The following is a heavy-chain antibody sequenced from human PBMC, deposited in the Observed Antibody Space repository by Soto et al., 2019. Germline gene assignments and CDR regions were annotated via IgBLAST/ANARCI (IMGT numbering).Heavy chain of an antibody. CDR2: IYPGDSDT. D-gene: IGHD5-12*01. CDR3: ASRVATTPNYGMDV. Sequence: GESLKICGKGCGYRFTSYGIGWVRQMPGKGLEWMGIIYPGDSDTRYSPSFQGQVTISADKSISTAYLQWSSLKASDTAMYYCASRVATTPNYGMDVWGQGTTVPVSS. J-gene: IGHJ6*02. CDR1: GYRFTSYG. V-gene: IGHV5-51*01.